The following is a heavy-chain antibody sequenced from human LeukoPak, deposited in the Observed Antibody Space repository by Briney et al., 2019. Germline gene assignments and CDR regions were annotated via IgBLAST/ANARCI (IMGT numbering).Heavy chain of an antibody. Sequence: GGSLRLSCAASGFTFNNAWMSWVRQAPGKGLEWVAVISYDGSNKYYADSVKGRFTISRDNSKNTLYLQMNSLRAEDTAVYYCARDLGAYYYYYMDVWGKGTTVTVSS. CDR3: ARDLGAYYYYYMDV. V-gene: IGHV3-30-3*01. CDR1: GFTFNNAW. J-gene: IGHJ6*03. CDR2: ISYDGSNK.